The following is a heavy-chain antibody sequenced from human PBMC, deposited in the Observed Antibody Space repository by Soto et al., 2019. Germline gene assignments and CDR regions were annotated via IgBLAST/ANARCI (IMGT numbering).Heavy chain of an antibody. CDR3: ARGRGQNYYDSSGYRDAFDI. CDR2: IWYDGSNK. V-gene: IGHV3-33*01. D-gene: IGHD3-22*01. Sequence: QVQLVESGGGVVQPGRSLRLSCAASGFTFSSYGMHWVRQAPGKGLEWVAVIWYDGSNKYYADSVKGRFTISRDNSKNTLYLQMNSLRAEDTAVYYCARGRGQNYYDSSGYRDAFDIWGQGTMVTVSS. CDR1: GFTFSSYG. J-gene: IGHJ3*02.